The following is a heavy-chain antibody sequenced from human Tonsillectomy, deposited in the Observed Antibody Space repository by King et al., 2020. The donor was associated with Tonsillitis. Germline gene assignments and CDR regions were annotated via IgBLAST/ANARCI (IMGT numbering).Heavy chain of an antibody. CDR2: IYHSGST. J-gene: IGHJ4*02. D-gene: IGHD5-18*01. CDR1: GAFISSSHW. Sequence: QLQESGPGLVKPSGTLSLTCAVSGAFISSSHWWSWLRQPPGSGLEGIGEIYHSGSTNNNPSLKSRVTISVDKSKKHFSLKLASVTAADTAVYYCARARDTATGVYFFDSWGQGTLVTVSS. CDR3: ARARDTATGVYFFDS. V-gene: IGHV4-4*02.